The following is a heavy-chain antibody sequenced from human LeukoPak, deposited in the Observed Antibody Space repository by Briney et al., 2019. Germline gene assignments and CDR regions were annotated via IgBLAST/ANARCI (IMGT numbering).Heavy chain of an antibody. J-gene: IGHJ4*02. Sequence: AGGSLRLSCATSGFTLRNYAMSWVRQAPGKGLEWVSTISGSGSSGTTTYYADSVKGRFSISRDNSKNTLYLQMHSLRAEETAVYYCAKTYADYEGNWGQGTLVTVSS. V-gene: IGHV3-23*01. CDR2: ISGSGSSGTTT. CDR1: GFTLRNYA. CDR3: AKTYADYEGN. D-gene: IGHD4-17*01.